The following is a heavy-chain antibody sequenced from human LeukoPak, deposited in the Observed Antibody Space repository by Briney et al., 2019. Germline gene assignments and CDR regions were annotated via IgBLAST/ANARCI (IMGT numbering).Heavy chain of an antibody. V-gene: IGHV4-30-2*04. J-gene: IGHJ4*02. Sequence: STYYNPSLKSRVTISVDTSRNQFSLKLSSVTAADTAVYYCARGVEYYDSSGYYYPPRYFDYWGQGTLVTVSS. D-gene: IGHD3-22*01. CDR3: ARGVEYYDSSGYYYPPRYFDY. CDR2: ST.